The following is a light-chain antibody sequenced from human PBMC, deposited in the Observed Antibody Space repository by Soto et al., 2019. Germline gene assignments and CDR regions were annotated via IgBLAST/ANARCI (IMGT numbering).Light chain of an antibody. V-gene: IGLV2-14*01. CDR2: EVS. CDR3: SAWDDSLRGWV. CDR1: SSDIGTYNY. Sequence: QSALTQPASVSGSPGQSITISCTGTSSDIGTYNYVSWYQQHPGKAPKLMIYEVSFRPSGVSNRFSGSKSGSTASLTISGLQAEDEADYFCSAWDDSLRGWVFGGGTKVTVL. J-gene: IGLJ3*02.